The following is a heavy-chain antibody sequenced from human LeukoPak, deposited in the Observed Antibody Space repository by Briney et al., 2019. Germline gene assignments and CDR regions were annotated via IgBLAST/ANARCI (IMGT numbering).Heavy chain of an antibody. J-gene: IGHJ5*02. Sequence: SETLSLTCTVSGGSISSSSYYWSWIRQPAGKGLEWIGRIYTSGSTNYNPSLKSRVTISVDTSKNQFSLKLSSVTAADTAVYYCAREYVSWFDPWGQGTLVTVSS. V-gene: IGHV4-61*02. CDR2: IYTSGST. CDR3: AREYVSWFDP. CDR1: GGSISSSSYY. D-gene: IGHD3-16*01.